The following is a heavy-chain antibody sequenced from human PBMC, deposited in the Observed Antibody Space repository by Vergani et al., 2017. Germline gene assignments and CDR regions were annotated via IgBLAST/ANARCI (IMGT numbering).Heavy chain of an antibody. Sequence: QLQLQESGPGLVKPSATLSLTCSVSGAPLRSSNYYWGWIRQPPGKGLEWIASIYYSGSTYYNPSLKRRVTISVDTSKNQFSLKLSSVTAADTAIYFCARHTTVEWLVKLGWIDPWGQGILVTVSS. D-gene: IGHD6-19*01. CDR3: ARHTTVEWLVKLGWIDP. J-gene: IGHJ5*02. CDR2: IYYSGST. V-gene: IGHV4-39*01. CDR1: GAPLRSSNYY.